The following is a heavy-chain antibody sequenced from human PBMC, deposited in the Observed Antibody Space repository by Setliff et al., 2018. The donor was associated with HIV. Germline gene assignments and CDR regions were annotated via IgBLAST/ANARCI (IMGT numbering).Heavy chain of an antibody. CDR2: ISHDGSDK. CDR1: GFIFPVYR. CDR3: ARKGGYYYVAYYYGMDV. Sequence: PGGSLRLSCAASGFIFPVYRMHWVRQAPDKGPEWVAFISHDGSDKYYADSVRGRFTISRDNSKNTLYLQMDSLRLEDTAVYYCARKGGYYYVAYYYGMDVWGQGTTVTVSS. D-gene: IGHD3-22*01. V-gene: IGHV3-30*04. J-gene: IGHJ6*02.